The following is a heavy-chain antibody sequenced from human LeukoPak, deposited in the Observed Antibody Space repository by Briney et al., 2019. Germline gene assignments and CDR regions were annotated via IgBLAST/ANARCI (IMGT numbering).Heavy chain of an antibody. V-gene: IGHV4-34*01. CDR3: ARKGCDFWSGYLSFDP. Sequence: SETLSLTCAVYGGSFSGYYWSWIRQPPGKGLEWIGEINHSGSTNYNPSLKSRVTISVDTSKNQFSLKLSSVTAADTAVYYCARKGCDFWSGYLSFDPWGQGTLVTVSS. J-gene: IGHJ5*02. CDR2: INHSGST. D-gene: IGHD3-3*01. CDR1: GGSFSGYY.